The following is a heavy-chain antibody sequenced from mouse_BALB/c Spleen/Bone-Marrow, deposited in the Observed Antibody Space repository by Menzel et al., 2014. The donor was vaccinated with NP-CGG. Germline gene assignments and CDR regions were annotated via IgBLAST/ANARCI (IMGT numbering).Heavy chain of an antibody. D-gene: IGHD1-2*01. CDR2: ISSGGSYT. CDR1: GFTFSSYV. V-gene: IGHV5-9-4*01. J-gene: IGHJ4*01. CDR3: TRDQFITTATRAMDY. Sequence: EVMLVESGGGLVKPGGSLKPSCAASGFTFSSYVMSWVRQSPEKRLEWVAEISSGGSYTYYPDTVTGRFTISRDNAKNTLYLEMSSLRSEDTAIYYCTRDQFITTATRAMDYWGQGTSVTVSS.